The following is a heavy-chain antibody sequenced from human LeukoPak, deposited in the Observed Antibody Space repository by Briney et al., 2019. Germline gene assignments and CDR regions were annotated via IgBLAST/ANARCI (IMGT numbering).Heavy chain of an antibody. V-gene: IGHV3-74*01. J-gene: IGHJ4*02. CDR1: GFTFSSYW. CDR3: AKGPTYSFDN. CDR2: INSDASYT. Sequence: PGGSLRLSCAASGFTFSSYWMHWVRHAPGKGLGWVSHINSDASYTNYADSVKGRFTISRDNSKNTLYLQMNSLRAEDTAVYYCAKGPTYSFDNWGQGTLVTVSS. D-gene: IGHD2-21*01.